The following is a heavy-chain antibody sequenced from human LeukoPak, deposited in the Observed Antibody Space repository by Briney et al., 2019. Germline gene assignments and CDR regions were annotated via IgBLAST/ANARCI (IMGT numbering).Heavy chain of an antibody. D-gene: IGHD2-21*02. Sequence: GGSLRLSCAAPGFTFSDYAMHWVRQAPGKGLEWVAVISYDGSNKYYADSVKGRFTISRDNSKNTLYLQMNSLRAEDTAVYYCARAELLSLDYWGQGTLVTVSS. CDR1: GFTFSDYA. CDR2: ISYDGSNK. CDR3: ARAELLSLDY. J-gene: IGHJ4*02. V-gene: IGHV3-30*04.